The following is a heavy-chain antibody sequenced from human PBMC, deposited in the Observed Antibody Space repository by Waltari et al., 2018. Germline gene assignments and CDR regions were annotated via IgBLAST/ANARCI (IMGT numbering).Heavy chain of an antibody. J-gene: IGHJ6*02. D-gene: IGHD6-19*01. V-gene: IGHV3-74*01. CDR3: TREHGAVAGSYFFFGMDV. CDR2: VNSDGSST. Sequence: EMQLVESGGGLIQPGGSLRLSCEGSGFTFRNYWMHWFRQAPGKGLAWVARVNSDGSSTFYAESVKGRFTVSRDSARNTLLLQMNSLRLEDTAVYFCTREHGAVAGSYFFFGMDVWGQGTTVTVSS. CDR1: GFTFRNYW.